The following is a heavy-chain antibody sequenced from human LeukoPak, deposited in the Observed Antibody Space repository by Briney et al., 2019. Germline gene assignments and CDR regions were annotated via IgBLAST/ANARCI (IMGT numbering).Heavy chain of an antibody. CDR2: IRYDGSNK. D-gene: IGHD1-7*01. CDR3: AKGRRAPLVGTITKSWIDY. J-gene: IGHJ4*02. V-gene: IGHV3-30*02. Sequence: GGSLRLSCAASGFTFSSYGMHWVRQAPGKGLEWVAIIRYDGSNKYYADSVKGRFTISRDNSKNTLYLQMNSLRAEDTAVYYCAKGRRAPLVGTITKSWIDYWGQGTLVTVSS. CDR1: GFTFSSYG.